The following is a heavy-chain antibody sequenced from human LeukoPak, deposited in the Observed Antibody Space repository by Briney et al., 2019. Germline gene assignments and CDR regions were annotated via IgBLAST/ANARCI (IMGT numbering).Heavy chain of an antibody. CDR2: ISYDGSNK. Sequence: GGSLRLSCAATGFTFSSFSMHWVRQAPGKGLEWVAVISYDGSNKYYADSVKGRFAISRDNSKNTLYLQMNSLRTEDTAVYYCAKGRVGANGYYYYGMDVWGQGTTVTVSS. CDR1: GFTFSSFS. D-gene: IGHD1-26*01. CDR3: AKGRVGANGYYYYGMDV. V-gene: IGHV3-30*18. J-gene: IGHJ6*02.